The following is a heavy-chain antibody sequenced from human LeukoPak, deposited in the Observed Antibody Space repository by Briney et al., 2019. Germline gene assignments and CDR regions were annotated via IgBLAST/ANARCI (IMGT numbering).Heavy chain of an antibody. V-gene: IGHV3-48*01. Sequence: QPGGSLRLSCAASGFTFSSYSMNWVRQAPGKGLEWVSYISSSSSTIYYADSVKGRFTISRDNSKNTLYLQMNSLRAEDTAVYYCAKDSMRYNWNDFDYWGQGTLVTVSS. CDR1: GFTFSSYS. CDR3: AKDSMRYNWNDFDY. D-gene: IGHD1-1*01. J-gene: IGHJ4*02. CDR2: ISSSSSTI.